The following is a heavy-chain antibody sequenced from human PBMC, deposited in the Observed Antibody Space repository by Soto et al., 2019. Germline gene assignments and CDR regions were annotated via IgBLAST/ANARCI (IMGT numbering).Heavy chain of an antibody. CDR1: GGSISSSNYF. V-gene: IGHV4-39*07. J-gene: IGHJ3*02. Sequence: PSETLSLTCTVSGGSISSSNYFWGWIRQPPGKGLEWIGSIHYTGSTYYNQSLKSRVTISVDTSKNQFSLKLSSVTAADTAVYYCARRRRDGYFRKAFDIWGQGTMVTVSS. CDR3: ARRRRDGYFRKAFDI. D-gene: IGHD5-12*01. CDR2: IHYTGST.